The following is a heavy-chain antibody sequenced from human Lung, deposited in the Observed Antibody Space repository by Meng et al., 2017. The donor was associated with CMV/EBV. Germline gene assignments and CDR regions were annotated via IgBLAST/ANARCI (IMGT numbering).Heavy chain of an antibody. J-gene: IGHJ2*01. CDR1: GYTVTGYY. V-gene: IGHV1-2*06. D-gene: IGHD2-2*02. Sequence: GLLVQRGGEVKKPGASVKFSCKASGYTVTGYYMHWVRQAPGQGLEWMGRINPNSGATEYAQNFQGRVTMTRDTSISTAYMELSRLRSDDTAVYYCARDSRHCTSASCYSWYFDLWGRGTLVTVSS. CDR2: INPNSGAT. CDR3: ARDSRHCTSASCYSWYFDL.